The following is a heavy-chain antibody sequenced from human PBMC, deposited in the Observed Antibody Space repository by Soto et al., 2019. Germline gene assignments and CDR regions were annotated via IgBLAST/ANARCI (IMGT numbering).Heavy chain of an antibody. V-gene: IGHV1-69*13. J-gene: IGHJ4*02. CDR3: ARGARFLEWLSFDH. CDR2: IIPIFGTA. D-gene: IGHD3-3*01. CDR1: GDTFNRYA. Sequence: QVQLEQSGAEVKTLGSSVKVSCKASGDTFNRYAISWVRQAPGQGLEWMGGIIPIFGTANYAPQFQDRVAISADESTTTASMELTSLKSEDTAVYFCARGARFLEWLSFDHWGQGTLVTVSS.